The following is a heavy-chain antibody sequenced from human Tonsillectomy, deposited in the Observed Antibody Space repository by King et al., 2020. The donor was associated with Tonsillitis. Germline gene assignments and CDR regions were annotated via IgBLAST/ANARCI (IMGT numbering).Heavy chain of an antibody. CDR3: ASPNCGSSACDDHYYGLDV. CDR2: MYSGGFT. V-gene: IGHV3-53*01. J-gene: IGHJ6*02. D-gene: IGHD2-2*01. CDR1: GFSVRNNY. Sequence: VQLVESGGGLVQPGGSLRLSCAVSGFSVRNNYMVWVRQAPGKGLEWVSVMYSGGFTYYADSVKDRFTISRRNSENTLYLQIDSLRAEDTAVYFCASPNCGSSACDDHYYGLDVWGQGTTVTVSS.